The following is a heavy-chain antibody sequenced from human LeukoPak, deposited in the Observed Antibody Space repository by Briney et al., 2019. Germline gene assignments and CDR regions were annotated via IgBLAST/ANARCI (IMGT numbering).Heavy chain of an antibody. D-gene: IGHD6-13*01. V-gene: IGHV4-59*01. Sequence: SETLSLTCTVSGGSISSDYWSWIRQPPGKGLEWIGYIYYSGSTNYNPSLKSRVTISVDTSKNQFSLKLSSVTAADTAVYYCASLGSSSWSAIDYWGQGTLVTVSS. CDR2: IYYSGST. J-gene: IGHJ4*02. CDR1: GGSISSDY. CDR3: ASLGSSSWSAIDY.